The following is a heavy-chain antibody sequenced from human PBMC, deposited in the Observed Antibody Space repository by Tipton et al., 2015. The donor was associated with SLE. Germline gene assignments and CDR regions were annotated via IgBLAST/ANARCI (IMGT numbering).Heavy chain of an antibody. V-gene: IGHV4-38-2*02. J-gene: IGHJ4*02. D-gene: IGHD6-13*01. CDR1: GGSFSGYY. CDR2: IYHSGST. CDR3: ARDQAGYSSSWYFDY. Sequence: TLSLTCAVYGGSFSGYYWGWFRQPPGKGLEWIGSIYHSGSTYYNPSLKSRVTISVDTSKNQFSLKLSSVTAADTAVYYCARDQAGYSSSWYFDYWGQGTLVTVSS.